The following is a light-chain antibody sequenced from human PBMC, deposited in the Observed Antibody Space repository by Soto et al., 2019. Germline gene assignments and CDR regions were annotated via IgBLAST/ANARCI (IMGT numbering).Light chain of an antibody. CDR1: QSVSSSY. CDR3: QQYASSPGT. J-gene: IGKJ2*01. Sequence: EIVLTQSPGTLSLSPGERATLSCRASQSVSSSYLAWYQQKPGQAPRLLIYGASSRATGIPDRFSGSGSGTDFTLTISRPVPEDFAVYYCQQYASSPGTFGQGTKLEIK. V-gene: IGKV3-20*01. CDR2: GAS.